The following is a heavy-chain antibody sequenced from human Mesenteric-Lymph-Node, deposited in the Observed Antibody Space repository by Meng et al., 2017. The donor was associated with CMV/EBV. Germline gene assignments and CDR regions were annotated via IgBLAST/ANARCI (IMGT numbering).Heavy chain of an antibody. J-gene: IGHJ6*02. Sequence: GESLKISCAASGIGFINACMTWVRQAPGKGLEWVTFISARGDNTYYADAVKGRFTISRDNSENTLYLQMNSLRSDDTAVYYCARVGNQLVFNGMDVWGQGTTVTVSS. CDR1: GIGFINAC. CDR2: ISARGDNT. V-gene: IGHV3-23*01. CDR3: ARVGNQLVFNGMDV. D-gene: IGHD2-2*01.